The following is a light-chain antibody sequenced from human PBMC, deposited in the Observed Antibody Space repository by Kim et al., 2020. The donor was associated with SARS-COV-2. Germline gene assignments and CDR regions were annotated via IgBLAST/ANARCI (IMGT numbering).Light chain of an antibody. CDR3: NSRDSSGNHWV. J-gene: IGLJ3*02. V-gene: IGLV3-19*01. CDR2: GKN. CDR1: SLRSYY. Sequence: ALGQTVRIPCQGDSLRSYYASWYQQKPGQAPVLVIYGKNNRPSGIPDRFSGSSSGNTASLTITGAQAEDEADYYCNSRDSSGNHWVFGGGTQRTVL.